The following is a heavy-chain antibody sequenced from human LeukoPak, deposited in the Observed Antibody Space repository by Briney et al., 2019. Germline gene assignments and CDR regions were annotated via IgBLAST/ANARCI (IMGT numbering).Heavy chain of an antibody. CDR2: ISSSGSTI. V-gene: IGHV3-11*01. J-gene: IGHJ6*02. CDR3: ARVQPPYYYGMDV. CDR1: GFTFSDYY. D-gene: IGHD3-10*01. Sequence: PGGSLRLSCAASGFTFSDYYTSWIRQAPGKGLEWISYISSSGSTIYYADSVKGRFTISRDNAKNSLYLQMNSLRAEDTAVYFCARVQPPYYYGMDVWGQGTTVTVSS.